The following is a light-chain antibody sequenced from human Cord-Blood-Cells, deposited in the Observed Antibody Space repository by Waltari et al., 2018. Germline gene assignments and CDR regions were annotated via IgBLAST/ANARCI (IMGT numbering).Light chain of an antibody. CDR1: QGISSY. V-gene: IGKV1-9*01. Sequence: DLQLTQSPSFLSASVGDRVNITCRASQGISSYLAWYQQKPGKAPKLLIYAASTLQSGVPSRFSGSGSGTEFTLTISSLQPEDFATYYCQQLNSYFGQGTRLEIK. J-gene: IGKJ5*01. CDR3: QQLNSY. CDR2: AAS.